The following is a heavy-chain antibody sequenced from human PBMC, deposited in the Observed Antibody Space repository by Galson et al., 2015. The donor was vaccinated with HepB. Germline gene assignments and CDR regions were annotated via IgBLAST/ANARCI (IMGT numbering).Heavy chain of an antibody. J-gene: IGHJ4*02. CDR3: AKSGQWLRGGYFDY. D-gene: IGHD6-19*01. V-gene: IGHV3-23*01. Sequence: SLRLSCAASGFTFSSYAMNWVRQAPGKGLEWVSVISGSGGSTYYAGSVKGRFTISRDTSKNTLSLQMNSLRAEDTALYYCAKSGQWLRGGYFDYWGQGTLVTVAS. CDR2: ISGSGGST. CDR1: GFTFSSYA.